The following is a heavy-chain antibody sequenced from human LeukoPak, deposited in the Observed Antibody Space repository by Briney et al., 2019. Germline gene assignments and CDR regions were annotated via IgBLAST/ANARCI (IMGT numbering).Heavy chain of an antibody. CDR3: ARGNSDSSGYYLDY. CDR2: IYTSGST. CDR1: GGSISSGSYY. J-gene: IGHJ4*02. Sequence: SETLSLTCTVSGGSISSGSYYWSWIRQPAGKGLEWIGRIYTSGSTNYNPSLKSRVTISVDTSKNQFSLKLSSVTAADTAVYYCARGNSDSSGYYLDYWGQGTLVTVSS. V-gene: IGHV4-61*02. D-gene: IGHD3-22*01.